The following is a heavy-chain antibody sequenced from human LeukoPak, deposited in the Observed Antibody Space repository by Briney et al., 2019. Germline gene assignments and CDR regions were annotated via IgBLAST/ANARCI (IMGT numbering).Heavy chain of an antibody. D-gene: IGHD1-26*01. CDR2: INHSGST. Sequence: SETLSLTCAVYGGSFSGYYWSWIRQPPGKGLEWIGEINHSGSTNYNPSLKSRVTISVDTSKNQFSLKLSSVTAADTAVYYCASPVGATTGFDYWGQRTLVTVSS. CDR3: ASPVGATTGFDY. J-gene: IGHJ4*02. V-gene: IGHV4-34*01. CDR1: GGSFSGYY.